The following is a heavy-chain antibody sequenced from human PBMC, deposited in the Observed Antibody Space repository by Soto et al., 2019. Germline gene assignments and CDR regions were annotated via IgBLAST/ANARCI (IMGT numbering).Heavy chain of an antibody. CDR2: ISYDGNNK. D-gene: IGHD2-15*01. V-gene: IGHV3-30-3*01. CDR1: GFTFSNYV. CDR3: ARAGCDGGSCYTLVGLRYGMDV. Sequence: QVPLVEPGGGMVQPGRSLRLSCAASGFTFSNYVMYWVRQAPGKGLEWVAVISYDGNNKYYADSVKGRFTISRDNSKNTLYLQMNSLRAEDTAVYYCARAGCDGGSCYTLVGLRYGMDVWGQGTTVTVSS. J-gene: IGHJ6*02.